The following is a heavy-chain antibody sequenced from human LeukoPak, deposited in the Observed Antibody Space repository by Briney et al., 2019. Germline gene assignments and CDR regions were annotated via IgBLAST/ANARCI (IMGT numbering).Heavy chain of an antibody. V-gene: IGHV4-34*01. D-gene: IGHD3-22*01. J-gene: IGHJ4*02. CDR2: INHSGST. Sequence: SETLSLTCAVYGGSFSGYYWSWIRQPPGKGLEWIGEINHSGSTNYNPSLKSRVTISVDTSKSQFSLKLNSMTAADTAVYYCARGAQTYYDKAPVDYWGQGTLVSVSS. CDR3: ARGAQTYYDKAPVDY. CDR1: GGSFSGYY.